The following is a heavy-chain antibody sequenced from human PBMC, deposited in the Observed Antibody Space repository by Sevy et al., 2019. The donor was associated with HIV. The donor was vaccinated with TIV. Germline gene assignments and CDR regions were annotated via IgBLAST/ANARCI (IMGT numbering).Heavy chain of an antibody. CDR3: ARDLEFYAYGDYGPAFMPDY. CDR1: GFTFSTYV. Sequence: GGSRRLSFAASGFTFSTYVMHWVRQAPGKGLDGVALIWLDGSNTYYADSVKGRFTISRDIAKNNLQLQMNSIRAEDKAVYYCARDLEFYAYGDYGPAFMPDYWGQGTLVTVSS. CDR2: IWLDGSNT. D-gene: IGHD4-17*01. J-gene: IGHJ4*02. V-gene: IGHV3-33*01.